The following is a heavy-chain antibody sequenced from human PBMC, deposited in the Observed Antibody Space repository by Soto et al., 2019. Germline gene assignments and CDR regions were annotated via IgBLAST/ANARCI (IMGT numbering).Heavy chain of an antibody. J-gene: IGHJ6*02. Sequence: SVKVSCKASGGTFSSYAISWVRQAPGQGLEWMGGIIPIFGTANYAQKFQGRVTITADESTSTAYMELGSLRSEDTAVYYCARAKYQLYYYYGMDVWGQGTTVTVSS. CDR3: ARAKYQLYYYYGMDV. V-gene: IGHV1-69*13. CDR1: GGTFSSYA. D-gene: IGHD2-2*01. CDR2: IIPIFGTA.